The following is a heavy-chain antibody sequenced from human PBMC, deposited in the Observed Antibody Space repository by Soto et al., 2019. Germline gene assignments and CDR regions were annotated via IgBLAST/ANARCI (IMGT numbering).Heavy chain of an antibody. CDR2: ISGSGRTT. Sequence: GSLRLSCAASAFTFSSYAMNWVRQAPGKGLEWVSAISGSGRTTYYSDAVKGRFTVSRDNSKNTLDLQMSNLRAEDTAVYYCATVHNTSRSFDYWGQGTLVTVSS. D-gene: IGHD1-20*01. V-gene: IGHV3-23*01. J-gene: IGHJ4*02. CDR3: ATVHNTSRSFDY. CDR1: AFTFSSYA.